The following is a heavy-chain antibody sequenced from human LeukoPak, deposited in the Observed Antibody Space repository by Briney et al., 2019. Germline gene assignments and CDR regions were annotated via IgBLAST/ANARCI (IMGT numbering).Heavy chain of an antibody. CDR2: IRYDGSNK. Sequence: PGGSLRLSFAASGFTFSSYGMHWVRQAPGKGLEWVAFIRYDGSNKYYADPVKGRFTISRDNSKNTLYLQMNSLKTEDTATYYCSTASGGYNSLRFDNWGQGTLVTVSS. D-gene: IGHD5-24*01. J-gene: IGHJ4*02. CDR1: GFTFSSYG. CDR3: STASGGYNSLRFDN. V-gene: IGHV3-30*02.